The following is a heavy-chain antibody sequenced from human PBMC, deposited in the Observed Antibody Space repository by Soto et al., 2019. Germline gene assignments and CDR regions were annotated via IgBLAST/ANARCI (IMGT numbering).Heavy chain of an antibody. J-gene: IGHJ5*02. CDR1: GGSVSSSTYY. CDR2: IYYSGIT. D-gene: IGHD7-27*01. V-gene: IGHV4-39*01. Sequence: SETLSLACTVSGGSVSSSTYYWGWIRQPPGKGLEWIGTIYYSGITYYNPSLQSRVTISVDTSKNQFSLRLSFVTAADAALYFCARQDVRAWGRFDPWGQGTLVTVSS. CDR3: ARQDVRAWGRFDP.